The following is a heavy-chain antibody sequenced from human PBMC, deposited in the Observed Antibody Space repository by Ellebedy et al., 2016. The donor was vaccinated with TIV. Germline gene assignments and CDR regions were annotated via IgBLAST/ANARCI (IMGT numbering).Heavy chain of an antibody. V-gene: IGHV3-53*01. Sequence: GESLKISCAASGFSVSSKYMNWVRQALGKGLEWVSVIYTNGYTYYADSVRGRFTISRDENTLYLQMNSLTAEDTAVYYCATGYSNTWPLLNDYWGHGTLVAVSS. CDR2: IYTNGYT. D-gene: IGHD6-13*01. CDR1: GFSVSSKY. J-gene: IGHJ4*01. CDR3: ATGYSNTWPLLNDY.